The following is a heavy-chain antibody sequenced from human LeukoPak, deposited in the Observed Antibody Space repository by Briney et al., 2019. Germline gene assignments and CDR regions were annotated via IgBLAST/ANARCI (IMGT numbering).Heavy chain of an antibody. Sequence: GGSLRLSCAASGFTFSDAWMSWVRQAPGKGLEWVGRLRSKTDGGTTDYAAPVEGRFTISGDDSKNTLYLQMNSLRTEDTAFYYCSTVHDYGDTFWGQGTLSPSPQ. V-gene: IGHV3-15*01. CDR2: LRSKTDGGTT. CDR3: STVHDYGDTF. J-gene: IGHJ4*02. D-gene: IGHD4-17*01. CDR1: GFTFSDAW.